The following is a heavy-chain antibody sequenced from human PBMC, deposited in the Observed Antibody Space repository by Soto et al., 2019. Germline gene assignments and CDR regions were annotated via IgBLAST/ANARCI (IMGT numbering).Heavy chain of an antibody. Sequence: SETLSLTCAVYGGSFSGYYWSWIRQPPGKGLEWIGEINHSGSTNYNPSLKSRVTISVDTSKNQFSLKLSSVTAADTAVYYCARGRVVVAATKYYYYYYYMDVWGKGTTVTVSS. D-gene: IGHD2-15*01. CDR3: ARGRVVVAATKYYYYYYYMDV. CDR2: INHSGST. J-gene: IGHJ6*03. CDR1: GGSFSGYY. V-gene: IGHV4-34*01.